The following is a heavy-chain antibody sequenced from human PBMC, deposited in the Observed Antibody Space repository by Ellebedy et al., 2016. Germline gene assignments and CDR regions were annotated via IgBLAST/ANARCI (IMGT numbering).Heavy chain of an antibody. CDR2: IRTKVNGGTT. V-gene: IGHV3-49*03. Sequence: GGSLRLXCTASGLSFRNNAFIWFRQAPGKGLEWVGFIRTKVNGGTTEYAASVEGRFTISRDDSKNIAYLHMNSLKTEDTAVYYCVGGSSVPFYWGQGTLVTVSS. CDR1: GLSFRNNA. J-gene: IGHJ4*02. CDR3: VGGSSVPFY. D-gene: IGHD3-16*01.